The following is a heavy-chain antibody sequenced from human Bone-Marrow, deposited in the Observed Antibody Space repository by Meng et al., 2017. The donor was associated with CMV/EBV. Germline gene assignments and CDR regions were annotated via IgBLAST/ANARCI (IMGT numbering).Heavy chain of an antibody. V-gene: IGHV4-39*07. CDR3: ARTDSSSSYYRGYYYGMDV. J-gene: IGHJ6*02. Sequence: GSLRLSCTVSGGSVSSGSYYWGWIRQPPGKGLEWIGEINHSGSTNYNPSLKSRVTISVDTSKNQFSLKLSSVTAADTAVYYCARTDSSSSYYRGYYYGMDVWGQGTTVTVSS. CDR2: INHSGST. CDR1: GGSVSSGSYY. D-gene: IGHD6-6*01.